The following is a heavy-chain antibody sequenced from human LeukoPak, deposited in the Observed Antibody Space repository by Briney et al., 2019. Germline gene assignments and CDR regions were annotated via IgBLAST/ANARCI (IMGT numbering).Heavy chain of an antibody. J-gene: IGHJ4*02. CDR3: ASDEAGLYFDY. D-gene: IGHD6-13*01. Sequence: PGGSLRLSCAASEFTFSSYNMNWVRQAPGKGLEWVSSISSSSSYIYYADSVKGRFTISRDNAKNSLYLQMNSLRAEDTAVYYCASDEAGLYFDYWGQGTLITVSS. CDR2: ISSSSSYI. V-gene: IGHV3-21*01. CDR1: EFTFSSYN.